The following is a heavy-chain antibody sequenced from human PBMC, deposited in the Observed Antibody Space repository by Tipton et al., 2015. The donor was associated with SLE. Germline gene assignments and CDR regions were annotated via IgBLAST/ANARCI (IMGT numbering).Heavy chain of an antibody. J-gene: IGHJ4*02. V-gene: IGHV4-34*01. D-gene: IGHD6-6*01. Sequence: LRLSCAVYGGTFSGYYWSWIRQSPGKGLEWIGEINHSGSTNYNPSLKSRVTISVDTSKNHFSLKLSSVTAADTAVYDCARWDLYSSSLYWGQGTLVTVSS. CDR2: INHSGST. CDR3: ARWDLYSSSLY. CDR1: GGTFSGYY.